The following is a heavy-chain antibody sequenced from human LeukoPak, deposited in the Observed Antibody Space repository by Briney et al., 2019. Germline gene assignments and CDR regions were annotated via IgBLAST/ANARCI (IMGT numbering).Heavy chain of an antibody. J-gene: IGHJ3*01. Sequence: GGSLRLSXAASGFTFSNYWMHWVRQAPGKGLVWVSLINSDGSSTIYADSVNGRFTISRDNAKNTLYLQMNSLRAEDTAVYYCARGLTIFGVVNDAFDFWGQGTMVTVSS. CDR3: ARGLTIFGVVNDAFDF. CDR2: INSDGSST. CDR1: GFTFSNYW. V-gene: IGHV3-74*01. D-gene: IGHD3-3*01.